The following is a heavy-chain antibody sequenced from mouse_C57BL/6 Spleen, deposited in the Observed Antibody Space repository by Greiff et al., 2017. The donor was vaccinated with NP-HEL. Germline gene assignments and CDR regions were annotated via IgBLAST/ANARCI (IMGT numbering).Heavy chain of an antibody. J-gene: IGHJ2*01. CDR2: IYPGDGDT. CDR1: GYAFSSSW. Sequence: QVQLKQSGPELVKPGASVKISCKASGYAFSSSWMNWVKQRPGKGLEWIGRIYPGDGDTNYNGKFKGKATLTADKSSSTAYMQLSSLTSEDSAVYFCAREGPYGIFDYWGQGTTLTVSS. V-gene: IGHV1-82*01. D-gene: IGHD2-1*01. CDR3: AREGPYGIFDY.